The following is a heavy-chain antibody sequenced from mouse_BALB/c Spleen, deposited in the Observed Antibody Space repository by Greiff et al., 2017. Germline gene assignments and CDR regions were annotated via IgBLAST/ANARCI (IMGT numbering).Heavy chain of an antibody. D-gene: IGHD2-1*01. CDR3: AIYYGNYEFAY. CDR1: GFSLTSYG. J-gene: IGHJ3*01. Sequence: VQLVESGPGLVAPSQSLSITCTVSGFSLTSYGVHWVRQPPGKGLEWLGVIWAGGSTNYNSALMSRLSISKDNSKSQVFLKMNSLQTDDTAMYYCAIYYGNYEFAYWGQGTLVTVSA. CDR2: IWAGGST. V-gene: IGHV2-9*02.